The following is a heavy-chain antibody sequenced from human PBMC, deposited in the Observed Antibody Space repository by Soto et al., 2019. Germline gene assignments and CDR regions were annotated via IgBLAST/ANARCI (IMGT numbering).Heavy chain of an antibody. CDR1: GGTFSSYA. CDR3: PRDPYSSPIYYYYGMDV. CDR2: IIPIFGTA. J-gene: IGHJ6*02. Sequence: SVKVSCKAPGGTFSSYAISWVRQAPGQGLEWMGGIIPIFGTANYAQKFQGRVTITADESTSTAYMELSSLRSEDTAVYYCPRDPYSSPIYYYYGMDVWGQGTTVTVSS. V-gene: IGHV1-69*13. D-gene: IGHD6-13*01.